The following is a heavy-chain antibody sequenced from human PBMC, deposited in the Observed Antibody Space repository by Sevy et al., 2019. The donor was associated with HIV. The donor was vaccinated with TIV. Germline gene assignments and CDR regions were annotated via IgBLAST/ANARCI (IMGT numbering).Heavy chain of an antibody. V-gene: IGHV3-73*01. CDR1: GFTFSDAA. CDR2: MRSKANTFAT. D-gene: IGHD6-6*01. CDR3: TFSSDYYKYGWDV. J-gene: IGHJ6*02. Sequence: GGSLRLSCAASGFTFSDAAMHWVRQASGKGLEWLGRMRSKANTFATAYAAPAKGRFTISGDDSMNTAYLHMSSLRTEDTAIYSCTFSSDYYKYGWDVWGQGTTVTVSS.